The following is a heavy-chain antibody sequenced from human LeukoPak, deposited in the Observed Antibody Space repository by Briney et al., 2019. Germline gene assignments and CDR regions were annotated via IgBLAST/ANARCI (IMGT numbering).Heavy chain of an antibody. D-gene: IGHD6-19*01. CDR2: MNPNSGNT. Sequence: ASVKVSCKASGYTFTSYDINWVRQATGQGLEWMGWMNPNSGNTGYAQKFQGRVTITRNTSISTAYMELSSLRSEDTAVYYCARELRRISYSIGWYRDFDYWGQGTLVTVSS. J-gene: IGHJ4*02. CDR1: GYTFTSYD. V-gene: IGHV1-8*03. CDR3: ARELRRISYSIGWYRDFDY.